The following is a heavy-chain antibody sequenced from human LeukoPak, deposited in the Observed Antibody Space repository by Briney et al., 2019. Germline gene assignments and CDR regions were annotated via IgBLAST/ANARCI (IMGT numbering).Heavy chain of an antibody. CDR1: GFTLVDYA. D-gene: IGHD3-3*01. Sequence: GGSLRLSCEAPGFTLVDYAMTWVRQAPGEGLEWVSGIIWNGGSTGYADSVKGRFTISRDKAKNSRYLQMNTLRAEDTALYYCARGYDFWSGRLGDAFDIWGQGTMVTVSS. CDR3: ARGYDFWSGRLGDAFDI. V-gene: IGHV3-20*04. CDR2: IIWNGGST. J-gene: IGHJ3*02.